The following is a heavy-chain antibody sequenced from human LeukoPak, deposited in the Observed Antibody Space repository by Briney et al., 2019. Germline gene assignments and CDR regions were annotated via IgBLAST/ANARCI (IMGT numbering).Heavy chain of an antibody. Sequence: PGGSLRLSCAASGFIFSDYYMSWLRQAPGKGLEGVAVIWYDGSNKYYADSVKRRFTISRDNSKNTLYLQMNSLRAEDTAVYYCARDITDDSSGYYDYWGQGTLVTVSS. CDR3: ARDITDDSSGYYDY. D-gene: IGHD3-22*01. CDR2: IWYDGSNK. V-gene: IGHV3-33*08. J-gene: IGHJ4*02. CDR1: GFIFSDYY.